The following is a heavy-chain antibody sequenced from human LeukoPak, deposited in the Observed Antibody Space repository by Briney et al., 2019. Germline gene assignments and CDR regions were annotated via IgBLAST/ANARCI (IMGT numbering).Heavy chain of an antibody. D-gene: IGHD2-15*01. V-gene: IGHV4-59*01. CDR1: GGSISSYY. Sequence: SETPSLTCTVSGGSISSYYWSWIRQPPGKGLEWIGYIYYSGSTNYNPSLKSRVTISVDTSKNQFSLKLSSVTAADTAVYYCARDLGYCSGGSCYSDPYYYYGMDVWGQGTTVTVSS. CDR2: IYYSGST. CDR3: ARDLGYCSGGSCYSDPYYYYGMDV. J-gene: IGHJ6*02.